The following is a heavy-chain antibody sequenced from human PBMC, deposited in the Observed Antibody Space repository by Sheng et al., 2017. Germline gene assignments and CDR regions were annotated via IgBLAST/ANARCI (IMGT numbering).Heavy chain of an antibody. D-gene: IGHD3-22*01. Sequence: EVQLVESGGGLVQPGGSLSISCAASGFTFTSHWMNWVRQAPGKGLEWVANIKQDGSERYYVDSVKGRFTISRDNAEDSLFLQMNSLRVEDTAVYYCARTQSYDRAEYYRQFDLWGQGTLVTVSS. CDR2: IKQDGSER. CDR3: ARTQSYDRAEYYRQFDL. J-gene: IGHJ5*02. V-gene: IGHV3-7*01. CDR1: GFTFTSHW.